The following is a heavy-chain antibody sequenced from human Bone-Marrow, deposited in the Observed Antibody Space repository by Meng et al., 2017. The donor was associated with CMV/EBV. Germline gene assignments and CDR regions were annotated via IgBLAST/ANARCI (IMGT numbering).Heavy chain of an antibody. CDR1: GFTVSMNH. CDR2: IYSDGSGGKK. J-gene: IGHJ4*02. V-gene: IGHV3-53*01. Sequence: GESLKISCVVSGFTVSMNHMSWVRQAPGKGLEWVSIIYSDGSGGKKYYADSMKGRFTISRDNSHNTLYLQVNSLRADDTAVYYCARTKVTDQEDYFDYWGQGKQVPVSS. CDR3: ARTKVTDQEDYFDY. D-gene: IGHD3-10*01.